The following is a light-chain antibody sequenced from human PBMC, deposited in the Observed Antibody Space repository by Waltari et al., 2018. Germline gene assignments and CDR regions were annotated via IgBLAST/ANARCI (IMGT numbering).Light chain of an antibody. CDR3: QQYYSTPWT. Sequence: DIVMTQSPDSLAVSLGERATINCKYSQSLLYKSNNKNYLAWYQQKPGQPPKLLIYWASTRESGVPDRFSGSGSGTDFTLTISSLQAEDVAVYYCQQYYSTPWTFGQGTKVEVK. V-gene: IGKV4-1*01. CDR2: WAS. J-gene: IGKJ1*01. CDR1: QSLLYKSNNKNY.